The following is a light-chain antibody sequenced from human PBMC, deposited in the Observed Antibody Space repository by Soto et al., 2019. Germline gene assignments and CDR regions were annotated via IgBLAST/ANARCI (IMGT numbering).Light chain of an antibody. J-gene: IGKJ2*01. CDR1: QSISSY. V-gene: IGKV1-39*01. CDR3: QQSYSTPHT. Sequence: DIQMTQSPSSLSASVGDRVTITCRASQSISSYLNWYQQKPGKAPKRLIYAASSLQSGVPSRFSGSGSGTDFTLTISSLQPEDFATYYCQQSYSTPHTVGQGTKLEIK. CDR2: AAS.